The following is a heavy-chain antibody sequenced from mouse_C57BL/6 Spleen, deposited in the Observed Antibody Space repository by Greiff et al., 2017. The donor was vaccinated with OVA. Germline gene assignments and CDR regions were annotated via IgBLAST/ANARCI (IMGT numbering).Heavy chain of an antibody. D-gene: IGHD1-1*01. J-gene: IGHJ3*01. Sequence: VQLQQSGAELVKPGASVKLSCTASGFNIKDYYMHWVKQRTEQGLAWIGRIDPEDGETKSAPKFQGKATIKADTSSTTAYLQLSSLTSVDTAVYYCSRSVYYGSSPWLAYWGQGTLVTVSA. CDR1: GFNIKDYY. CDR2: IDPEDGET. CDR3: SRSVYYGSSPWLAY. V-gene: IGHV14-2*01.